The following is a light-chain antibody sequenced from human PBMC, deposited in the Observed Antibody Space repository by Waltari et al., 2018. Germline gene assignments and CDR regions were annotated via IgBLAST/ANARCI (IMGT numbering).Light chain of an antibody. Sequence: QSVLTQPPSASGTPGQSIIISCSGSSSNIGDNTVTWYQQVPGTAPKLLIYGTRERPSGVSNRLSGSKSGTSASLAISALQPEDEADYYGAAWDDSLNGPVFGTGTKVTVL. CDR2: GTR. J-gene: IGLJ1*01. CDR3: AAWDDSLNGPV. V-gene: IGLV1-44*01. CDR1: SSNIGDNT.